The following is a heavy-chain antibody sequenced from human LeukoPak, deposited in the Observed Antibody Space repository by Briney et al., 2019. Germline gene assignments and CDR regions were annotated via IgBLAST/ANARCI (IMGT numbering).Heavy chain of an antibody. Sequence: SQTLSLTCTVSGGSISSGDYYWSWIRQPPGKGLEWIGYMYYSGSTYYNPSLKGRVVISVDTSKNQFSLKLSSVTAADTAVYYCARPYYYDSRIDPWGQGILVTVSS. CDR1: GGSISSGDYY. V-gene: IGHV4-30-4*01. CDR3: ARPYYYDSRIDP. D-gene: IGHD3-22*01. J-gene: IGHJ5*02. CDR2: MYYSGST.